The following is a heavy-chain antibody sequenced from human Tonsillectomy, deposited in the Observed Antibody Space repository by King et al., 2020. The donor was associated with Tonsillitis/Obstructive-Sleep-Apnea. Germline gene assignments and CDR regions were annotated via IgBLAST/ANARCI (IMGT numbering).Heavy chain of an antibody. J-gene: IGHJ4*02. CDR2: IYPVDSDP. CDR1: GYSFTSYW. Sequence: QLVQSGAEVKKPGESLKISCKGAGYSFTSYWICWVRQMPGKGLEWMWIIYPVDSDPRYSPSFQGHVTISADKSISTAYLRWSSLKASDTAMYYCARLYGDYDGGDFDYWGQGTLVTVSS. D-gene: IGHD4-17*01. CDR3: ARLYGDYDGGDFDY. V-gene: IGHV5-51*01.